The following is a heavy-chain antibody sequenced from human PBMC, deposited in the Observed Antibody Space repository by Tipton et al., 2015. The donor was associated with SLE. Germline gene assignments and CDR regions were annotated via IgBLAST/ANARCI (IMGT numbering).Heavy chain of an antibody. J-gene: IGHJ4*02. CDR3: ARIRLGHGDPFDF. V-gene: IGHV4-4*07. CDR2: LYGSGSPT. Sequence: TLSLTCTVSGGSLNNYFCSWIRQSAGKGLEWIGRLYGSGSPTHYNPSLESRVTMSVDKSQNQFSLKLTSVTAADTAVYFCARIRLGHGDPFDFWGQGTLVTVSS. CDR1: GGSLNNYF. D-gene: IGHD6-19*01.